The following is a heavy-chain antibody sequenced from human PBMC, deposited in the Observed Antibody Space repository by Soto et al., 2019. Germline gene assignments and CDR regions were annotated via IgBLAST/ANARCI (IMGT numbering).Heavy chain of an antibody. CDR2: IYSGGST. CDR1: GFTVSSNY. D-gene: IGHD3-9*01. Sequence: PGGSLRLSCAASGFTVSSNYMSSDRQAPGKGLEWVSVIYSGGSTYYADSVKGRFTISRDNSKNTLYLQMNSLRAEDTAVYYCARDSYYDILTGYSGYYYYYMDVWGKGTTVTVSS. CDR3: ARDSYYDILTGYSGYYYYYMDV. J-gene: IGHJ6*03. V-gene: IGHV3-66*01.